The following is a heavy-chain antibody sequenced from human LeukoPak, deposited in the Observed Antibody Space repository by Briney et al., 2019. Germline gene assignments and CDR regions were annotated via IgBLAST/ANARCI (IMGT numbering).Heavy chain of an antibody. D-gene: IGHD5-18*01. CDR3: ARDLQDTAMRGSAFDI. CDR2: IYYSGST. Sequence: PSETLSLTCTVSGGSISSYYWSWIRQPPGKGLEWIGYIYYSGSTNYNPSLKSRVTISVDTSKNQFSLKLSSVTAADTAVYYCARDLQDTAMRGSAFDIWGQGTMVTVSS. CDR1: GGSISSYY. J-gene: IGHJ3*02. V-gene: IGHV4-59*01.